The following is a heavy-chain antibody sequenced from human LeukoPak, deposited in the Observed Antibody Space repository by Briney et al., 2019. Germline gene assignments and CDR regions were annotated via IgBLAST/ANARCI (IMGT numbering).Heavy chain of an antibody. CDR2: IYTSGST. V-gene: IGHV4-4*07. CDR3: ARDANFGVVTYFDY. CDR1: GGSISSYY. J-gene: IGHJ4*02. Sequence: KPSETLSLTCTVSGGSISSYYWSWTRQPAGKGLEWIGRIYTSGSTNYNPSLKSRVTMSVDTSKNQFSLKLSSVTAADTAVYYCARDANFGVVTYFDYWGQGTLVTVSS. D-gene: IGHD3-3*01.